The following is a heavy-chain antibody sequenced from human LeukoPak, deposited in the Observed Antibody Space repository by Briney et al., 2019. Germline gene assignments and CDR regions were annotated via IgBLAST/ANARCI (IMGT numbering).Heavy chain of an antibody. CDR1: GFTFSSYG. CDR3: AKCYDILTGYYGLVYYGMDV. J-gene: IGHJ6*02. V-gene: IGHV3-30*18. CDR2: ISYDGTNK. D-gene: IGHD3-9*01. Sequence: PGRSLRLSCAASGFTFSSYGMHWVRQAPGKGLEWVAAISYDGTNKNDADSVKGRFTISRDNSKNTLYLQMNSLRAEDTAVYYCAKCYDILTGYYGLVYYGMDVWGQGTTVTVSS.